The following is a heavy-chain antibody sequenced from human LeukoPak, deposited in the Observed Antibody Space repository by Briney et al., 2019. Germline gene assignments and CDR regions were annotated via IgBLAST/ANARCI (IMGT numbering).Heavy chain of an antibody. J-gene: IGHJ4*02. Sequence: SETLSLTCTVSGGSISSYYWGWIRQPPGKGLEWIGSIYYSGSTYYNPSLKSRVTISVDTSKNQFSLKLSSVTAADTAVYYCARGCSGGSCYDYWGQGTLVTVSS. CDR2: IYYSGST. V-gene: IGHV4-39*01. CDR3: ARGCSGGSCYDY. CDR1: GGSISSYY. D-gene: IGHD2-15*01.